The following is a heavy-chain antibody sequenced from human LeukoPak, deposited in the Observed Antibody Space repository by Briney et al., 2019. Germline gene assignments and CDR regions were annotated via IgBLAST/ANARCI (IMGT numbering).Heavy chain of an antibody. CDR3: ARGAPSIAAAGAFDY. V-gene: IGHV3-21*01. Sequence: GGSLRLSCAASGFTFSSYSMNWVRQVPGKGLEWVSSISSSSSYIYYADSVKGRFTISRDNAKNSLYLQMNSLRAEDTAVYYCARGAPSIAAAGAFDYWGQGTLVTVSS. D-gene: IGHD6-13*01. CDR1: GFTFSSYS. CDR2: ISSSSSYI. J-gene: IGHJ4*02.